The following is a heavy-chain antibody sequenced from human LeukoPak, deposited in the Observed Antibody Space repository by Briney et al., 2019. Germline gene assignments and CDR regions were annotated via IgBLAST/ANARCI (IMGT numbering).Heavy chain of an antibody. CDR2: IYYSGTT. CDR1: GVSITNYY. V-gene: IGHV4-59*01. D-gene: IGHD6-19*01. Sequence: PSETLSLTCTVSGVSITNYYWSWIRQAPGTGLEWMGDIYYSGTTKYNPSLKSRVTISVDTSKNQFSLNLRSVTAADTAVYYCARDRSGGYNWFDPWGQGTLVTVSS. J-gene: IGHJ5*02. CDR3: ARDRSGGYNWFDP.